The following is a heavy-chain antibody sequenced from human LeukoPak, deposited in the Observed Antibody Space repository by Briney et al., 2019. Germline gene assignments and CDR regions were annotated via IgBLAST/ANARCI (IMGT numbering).Heavy chain of an antibody. Sequence: PGGSLRLSCAASGFTFSTYWMQWVRQGPGKGLVWVSRINRHGNSTSYVDSVKGRFTISRDNAKNTLYLQMNSLRAEDTAVYYCAKAHLRDYGEDFDYWGQGTLVTVSS. CDR2: INRHGNST. CDR1: GFTFSTYW. V-gene: IGHV3-74*01. J-gene: IGHJ4*02. D-gene: IGHD4-17*01. CDR3: AKAHLRDYGEDFDY.